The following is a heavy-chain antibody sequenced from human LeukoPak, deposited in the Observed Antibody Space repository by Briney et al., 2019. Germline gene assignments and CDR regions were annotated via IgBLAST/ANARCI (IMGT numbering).Heavy chain of an antibody. V-gene: IGHV3-48*01. D-gene: IGHD5-24*01. CDR3: ARGPQKMATIKRAPSFSG. Sequence: GGSLRLSCAASGFTFSSYSMNWVRQAPGKGLEWVSYISSSSSTIYYADSVKGRFTISRDNAKNSLYLQMNSLRAEDTAVYYCARGPQKMATIKRAPSFSGWGQGALVTVSS. CDR1: GFTFSSYS. CDR2: ISSSSSTI. J-gene: IGHJ4*02.